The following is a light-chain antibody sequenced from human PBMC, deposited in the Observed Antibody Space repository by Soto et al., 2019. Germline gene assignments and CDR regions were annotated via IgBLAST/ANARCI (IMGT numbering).Light chain of an antibody. V-gene: IGKV3-11*01. CDR2: DAS. Sequence: EIVLTQPPGILSLSPGERASLSCGASQSVSSYLAWYQQKPGQAPRLLIYDASNRATGIPARFSGSGSGTDFTLTISSLEPEDFAVYYCQQRSNWPGTFGQGTRLEIK. J-gene: IGKJ5*01. CDR1: QSVSSY. CDR3: QQRSNWPGT.